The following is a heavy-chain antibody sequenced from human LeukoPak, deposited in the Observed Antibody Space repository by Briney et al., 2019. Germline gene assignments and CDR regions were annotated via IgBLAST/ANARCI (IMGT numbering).Heavy chain of an antibody. CDR1: GYTFTGYY. J-gene: IGHJ6*03. V-gene: IGHV1-2*02. Sequence: ASVKVSCKASGYTFTGYYMHWVRQAPGQGLEWMGWINPNSGGTNYAQKFQGRVTMTRDTSISTAYMELSRLRSDDTAVYYCARDPRITIFGVVINPYYYYYMDVWGKGTTVTVSS. CDR2: INPNSGGT. D-gene: IGHD3-3*01. CDR3: ARDPRITIFGVVINPYYYYYMDV.